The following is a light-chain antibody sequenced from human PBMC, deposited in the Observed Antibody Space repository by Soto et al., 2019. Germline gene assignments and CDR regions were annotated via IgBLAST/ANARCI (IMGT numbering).Light chain of an antibody. V-gene: IGKV2D-29*01. J-gene: IGKJ5*01. CDR3: MQRTHVPIT. CDR1: QRLLYGDGKTY. CDR2: DGS. Sequence: DVVLTQTPLSLSVTHGQPASMSCTSGQRLLYGDGKTYLYWYLQKPGQPPQLLIYDGSYRFSGVPDRFSGSGSGTDFTLKISRVEAEDVGVYYCMQRTHVPITFGQGTRLE.